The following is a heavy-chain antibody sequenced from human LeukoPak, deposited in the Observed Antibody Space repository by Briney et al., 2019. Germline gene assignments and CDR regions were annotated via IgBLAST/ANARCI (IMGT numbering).Heavy chain of an antibody. V-gene: IGHV1-18*01. CDR3: ARDGAGSCSSTSCYGGEYGMDV. Sequence: ASVKVSCKASGYTFTSYGISWVRQAPGQGLEWMGWISAHNGNTNFAQKFQGRVTMTTDTSTSTAYMELRSLRSDDTAVYYSARDGAGSCSSTSCYGGEYGMDVWGQGTTVTVSS. CDR2: ISAHNGNT. J-gene: IGHJ6*02. CDR1: GYTFTSYG. D-gene: IGHD2-2*01.